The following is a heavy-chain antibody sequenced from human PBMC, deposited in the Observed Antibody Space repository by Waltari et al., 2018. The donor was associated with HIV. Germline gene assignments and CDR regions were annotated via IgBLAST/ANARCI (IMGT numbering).Heavy chain of an antibody. CDR1: GFTFTTYA. CDR3: AKLASGWYGY. Sequence: EVQLLESGGGLVRPGGSLRLSCAASGFTFTTYAMPWVRQAPGKGLEWVSAISGCGDSTYYADSVKGRFTISRDNSKNTLYLQMNSLRAEDTAVYFCAKLASGWYGYWGQGTLVTVSS. CDR2: ISGCGDST. V-gene: IGHV3-23*01. J-gene: IGHJ4*02. D-gene: IGHD6-19*01.